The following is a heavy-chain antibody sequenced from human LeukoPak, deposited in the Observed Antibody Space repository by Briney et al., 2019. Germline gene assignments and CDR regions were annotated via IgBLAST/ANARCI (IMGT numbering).Heavy chain of an antibody. CDR1: GFTFSSYA. V-gene: IGHV3-23*01. J-gene: IGHJ4*02. CDR3: ARDLGVLRYFDWLGSFDY. Sequence: PGGSLRLSCAASGFTFSSYAMSWVRQAPGKGLEWVSAISGSGGSTYYADSVKGRFTISRDNSKNTLYLQMNSLRAGDTAVYYCARDLGVLRYFDWLGSFDYWGQGTLVTVSS. D-gene: IGHD3-9*01. CDR2: ISGSGGST.